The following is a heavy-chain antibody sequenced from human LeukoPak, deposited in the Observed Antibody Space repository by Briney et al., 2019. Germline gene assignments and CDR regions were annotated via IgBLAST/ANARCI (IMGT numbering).Heavy chain of an antibody. J-gene: IGHJ4*02. CDR1: GFTFSSYA. V-gene: IGHV3-30-3*01. CDR3: LLGSLGVTTTFDY. CDR2: ISYDGSNK. D-gene: IGHD4-11*01. Sequence: PGGSLRLSCAASGFTFSSYAMHWVRQAPGKGLEWVAVISYDGSNKYYADSVKGRFTISRDNAKNSLYLQMNSLRAEDTAVYYCLLGSLGVTTTFDYWGQGTLVTVSS.